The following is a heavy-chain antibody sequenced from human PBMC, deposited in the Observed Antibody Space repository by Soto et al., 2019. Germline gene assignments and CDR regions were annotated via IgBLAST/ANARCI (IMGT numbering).Heavy chain of an antibody. D-gene: IGHD6-19*01. J-gene: IGHJ4*02. CDR1: GFTFSSYA. CDR2: ISGSGGSA. CDR3: AKGVGRSSGWYDY. Sequence: GSLRLSCAASGFTFSSYAMSWVRQAPGKGLEWVSAISGSGGSAYYADSVKGRFTISRDNSKNTLYLQMNSLRAEDTAVYYCAKGVGRSSGWYDYWGQGTLVTVSS. V-gene: IGHV3-23*01.